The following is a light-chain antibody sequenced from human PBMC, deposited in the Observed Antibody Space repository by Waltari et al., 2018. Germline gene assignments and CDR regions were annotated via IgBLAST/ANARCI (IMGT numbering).Light chain of an antibody. CDR1: GSAVGSYFL. V-gene: IGLV2-23*01. CDR3: CSYAGTNTLL. Sequence: QSPLTQPAAVSGSPGQSITISCTGSGSAVGSYFLVSWYQQNPGKAPRLLIYVACRRPSGVSTRFSGSKSGNTASLTISGLQAEDEADYYCCSYAGTNTLLFGGGTKVTVL. CDR2: VAC. J-gene: IGLJ2*01.